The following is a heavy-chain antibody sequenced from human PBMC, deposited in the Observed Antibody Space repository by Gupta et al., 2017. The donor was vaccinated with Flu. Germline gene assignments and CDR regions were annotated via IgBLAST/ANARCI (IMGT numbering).Heavy chain of an antibody. CDR3: AGYGDFAS. V-gene: IGHV3-30-3*01. Sequence: QEQLVVSGGGGVQPGRSLRLSCAASGFSFSSYAMYWGRQAPGKGLEWVAVISYDGGRIDYADSVKGRFTISRDNSKNTLYLQMNSLRADDTAVYYCAGYGDFASWGQGALVTVSS. D-gene: IGHD4-17*01. CDR1: GFSFSSYA. CDR2: ISYDGGRI. J-gene: IGHJ4*02.